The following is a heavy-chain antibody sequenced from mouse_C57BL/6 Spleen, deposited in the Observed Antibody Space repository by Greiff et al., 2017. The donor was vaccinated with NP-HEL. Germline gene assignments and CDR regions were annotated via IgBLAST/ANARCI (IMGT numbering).Heavy chain of an antibody. Sequence: EVQLQQSGAELVRPGASVKLSCTASGFNIKDDYMHWVKQRPEQGLEWIGWIDPENGDTEYASKFQGKATITADTSSNTAYLQLSSLTSEDTAVYYCTTRSSPEWFAYWGQGTLVTVSA. CDR1: GFNIKDDY. CDR3: TTRSSPEWFAY. J-gene: IGHJ3*01. D-gene: IGHD1-1*01. V-gene: IGHV14-4*01. CDR2: IDPENGDT.